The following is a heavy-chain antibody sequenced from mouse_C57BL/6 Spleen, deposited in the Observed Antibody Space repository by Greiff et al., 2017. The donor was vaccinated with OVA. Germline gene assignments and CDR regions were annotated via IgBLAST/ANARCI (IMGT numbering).Heavy chain of an antibody. V-gene: IGHV1-69*01. J-gene: IGHJ4*01. CDR3: ARSRLYAMDY. CDR2: IDPSDSYT. Sequence: QVQLQQSGAELVMPGASVKLSCKASGYTFTSYWMHWVKQRPGQGLEWIGEIDPSDSYTNYNQTFKGKSTLTVDKSSSTAYMPLSSLTSEDSAVYYCARSRLYAMDYWGQGTSVTVSS. CDR1: GYTFTSYW.